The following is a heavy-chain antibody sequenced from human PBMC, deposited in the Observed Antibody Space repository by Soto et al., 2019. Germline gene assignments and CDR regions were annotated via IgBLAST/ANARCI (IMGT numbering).Heavy chain of an antibody. CDR2: IIPIFGTA. Sequence: SVKVSCKASGGTFSSYAISWVRQAPGQGLEWMGGIIPIFGTANYAQKFQGRVTITADESTSTAYMELSSLRSEDTAVYYCARSSYYYDSSGYFTLGYWGQGTLVTVSS. CDR3: ARSSYYYDSSGYFTLGY. D-gene: IGHD3-22*01. CDR1: GGTFSSYA. V-gene: IGHV1-69*13. J-gene: IGHJ4*02.